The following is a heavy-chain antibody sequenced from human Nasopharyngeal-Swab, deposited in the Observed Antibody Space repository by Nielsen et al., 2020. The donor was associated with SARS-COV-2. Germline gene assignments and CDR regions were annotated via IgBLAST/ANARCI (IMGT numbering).Heavy chain of an antibody. Sequence: GGSLRLSCAASGFTVSSNYMGWVRQAPGKGLEWVSVIYSGGSTYYADSVKGRFTISRDNSKNTLYLQMNSLRAEDTAVYYCARGDSGYDFYYYGMDVWGQGTTVTVSS. CDR1: GFTVSSNY. D-gene: IGHD5-12*01. CDR2: IYSGGST. CDR3: ARGDSGYDFYYYGMDV. J-gene: IGHJ6*02. V-gene: IGHV3-53*01.